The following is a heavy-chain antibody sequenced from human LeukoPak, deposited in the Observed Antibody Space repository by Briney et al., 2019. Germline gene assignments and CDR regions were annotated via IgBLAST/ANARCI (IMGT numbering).Heavy chain of an antibody. V-gene: IGHV4-4*02. CDR2: IYHSGST. CDR3: ASSKLMITFGGVMVY. CDR1: GGSISSSNW. D-gene: IGHD3-16*01. J-gene: IGHJ4*02. Sequence: SGTLSLTCAVSGGSISSSNWWSWVRRPPGKGLEWIGEIYHSGSTNYNPSLKSRVTISVDKSKNQFSLKLSSVTAADTAVYYCASSKLMITFGGVMVYWGQGTLVTVSS.